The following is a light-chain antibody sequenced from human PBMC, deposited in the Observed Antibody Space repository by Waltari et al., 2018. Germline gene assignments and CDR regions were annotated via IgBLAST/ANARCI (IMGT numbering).Light chain of an antibody. J-gene: IGLJ3*02. V-gene: IGLV2-11*01. CDR2: DVT. CDR1: TNDLGSYKY. Sequence: SALTQPRSVSGSPGQSVTIPCTGTTNDLGSYKYVSWYQQHPGKAPKLILLDVTKPRPGVPGGFAGSKSGTTASLTLSGLRAEDEAECYCCSYAGGDAWVFGGGTKLTVV. CDR3: CSYAGGDAWV.